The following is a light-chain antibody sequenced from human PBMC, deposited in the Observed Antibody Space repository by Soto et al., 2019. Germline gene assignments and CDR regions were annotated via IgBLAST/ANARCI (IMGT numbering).Light chain of an antibody. CDR3: QQYGGSPPYT. V-gene: IGKV3-20*01. CDR2: GAS. J-gene: IGKJ2*01. CDR1: HSVSSSY. Sequence: EIVLTQSPGTLSLSPGERATLSCRASHSVSSSYLAWYQQKPGQGPRLLIYGASSRNTGIPDRFSGSGSGTDFTLTISRLEPEDFAVYYCQQYGGSPPYTFGQGTKLEIK.